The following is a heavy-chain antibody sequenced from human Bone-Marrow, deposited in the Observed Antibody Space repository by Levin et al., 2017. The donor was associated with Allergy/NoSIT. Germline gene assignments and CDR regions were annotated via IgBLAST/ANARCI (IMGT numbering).Heavy chain of an antibody. J-gene: IGHJ6*03. CDR1: GGSFSGYY. Sequence: SETLSLTCAVYGGSFSGYYWSWIRQPPGKGLEWIGEINHSGSTNYNPSLKSRVTISVDTSKNQFSLKLSSVTAADTAVYYCARMYYYGSGKGYYYMDVWGKGTTVTVYS. CDR3: ARMYYYGSGKGYYYMDV. CDR2: INHSGST. D-gene: IGHD3-10*01. V-gene: IGHV4-34*01.